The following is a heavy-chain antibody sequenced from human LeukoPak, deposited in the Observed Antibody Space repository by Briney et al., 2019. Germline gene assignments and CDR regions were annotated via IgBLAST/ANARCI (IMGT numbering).Heavy chain of an antibody. Sequence: SEALSLTCSVSGGSIRSSHSFWGWIRQPLGKGLEWIATIYENGNTYYSPSLKSRVTISVDTSNNEFSLNLNSVTAADTAMYYCARATAAPSSYYFDHWGQGTLVTVSS. CDR1: GGSIRSSHSF. J-gene: IGHJ4*02. D-gene: IGHD6-25*01. CDR2: IYENGNT. V-gene: IGHV4-39*07. CDR3: ARATAAPSSYYFDH.